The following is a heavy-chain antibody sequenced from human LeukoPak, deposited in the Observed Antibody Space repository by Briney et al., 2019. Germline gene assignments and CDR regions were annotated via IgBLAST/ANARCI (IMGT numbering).Heavy chain of an antibody. J-gene: IGHJ4*02. CDR2: IKQDGSEK. Sequence: GGSLRLSCAASGFTFSSYWMSWVRQAPGKGLEWVSNIKQDGSEKYYVDSVKGRFTISRDNAKNSLYLQMNSLRAEDTAVYYCARESYYYGSGSSIDYWGQGTLVTVSS. D-gene: IGHD3-10*01. CDR1: GFTFSSYW. CDR3: ARESYYYGSGSSIDY. V-gene: IGHV3-7*01.